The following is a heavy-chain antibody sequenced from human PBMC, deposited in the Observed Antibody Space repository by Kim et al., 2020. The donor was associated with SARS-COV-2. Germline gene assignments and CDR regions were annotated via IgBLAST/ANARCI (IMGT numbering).Heavy chain of an antibody. CDR1: GGSISSGGYY. CDR2: IYYSGST. V-gene: IGHV4-31*03. Sequence: SETLSLTCTVSGGSISSGGYYWSWIRQHPGKGLEWIGYIYYSGSTYYNPSLKSRVTISVDTSKNQFSLKLSSVTAADTAVYYCAREVADYGVLWGQGTLVTVSS. J-gene: IGHJ4*02. CDR3: AREVADYGVL. D-gene: IGHD4-17*01.